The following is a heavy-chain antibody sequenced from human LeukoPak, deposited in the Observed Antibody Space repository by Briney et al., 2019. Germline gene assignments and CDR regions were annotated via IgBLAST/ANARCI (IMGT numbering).Heavy chain of an antibody. CDR2: IYYSGNT. CDR1: GGSISSYY. J-gene: IGHJ3*01. Sequence: SGTLSLTCTVSGGSISSYYWSWIRQPPGKGLEWIGYIYYSGNTYYNPSLKSRVTISVDTSKNQFSLKVNSVTAADTAVYYCARTKPLDPFDFWGQGTLVTVSS. CDR3: ARTKPLDPFDF. V-gene: IGHV4-59*01.